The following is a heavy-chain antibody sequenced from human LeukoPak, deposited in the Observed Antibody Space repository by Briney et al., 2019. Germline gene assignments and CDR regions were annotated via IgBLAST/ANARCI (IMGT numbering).Heavy chain of an antibody. V-gene: IGHV1-3*01. CDR2: INAGNGNT. J-gene: IGHJ3*02. CDR1: GYTFTSYA. CDR3: ARQWLVLEGNLGVFDI. Sequence: ASVKVSCKASGYTFTSYAMHWVRQAPGQRLEWMGWINAGNGNTKYSQKFQGRVTITRDTSASTAYMELSSLRSEDTAVYYCARQWLVLEGNLGVFDIWGQGTMVTVSS. D-gene: IGHD6-19*01.